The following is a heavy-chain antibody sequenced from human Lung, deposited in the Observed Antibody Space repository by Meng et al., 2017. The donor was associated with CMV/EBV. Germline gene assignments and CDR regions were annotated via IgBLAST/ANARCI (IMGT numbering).Heavy chain of an antibody. V-gene: IGHV1-46*01. Sequence: SVXVSXXASGYTLTNYYIHWVRQAPGQGLEWMGIINPSDNTTIYAQKFQGRVTMTRDTSTSTVYMELSSLRSDDTALYYCARDLGYSSSWYFQYYFDCWGQGTLVTVSS. CDR1: GYTLTNYY. D-gene: IGHD6-13*01. J-gene: IGHJ4*02. CDR3: ARDLGYSSSWYFQYYFDC. CDR2: INPSDNTT.